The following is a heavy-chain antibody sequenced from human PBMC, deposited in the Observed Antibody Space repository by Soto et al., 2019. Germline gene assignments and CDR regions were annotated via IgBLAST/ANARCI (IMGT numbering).Heavy chain of an antibody. V-gene: IGHV1-8*01. CDR2: MNPKSGKT. CDR3: SRNPGDY. CDR1: GYTFINYD. Sequence: ASVKVSCKTSGYTFINYDINWVRQAPGKGLEWMGLMNPKSGKTGYAQKFQGRVSMTRDTSTSTAYMELNSLRSEDTATYYCSRNPGDYWGQGTLVTVYS. J-gene: IGHJ4*02.